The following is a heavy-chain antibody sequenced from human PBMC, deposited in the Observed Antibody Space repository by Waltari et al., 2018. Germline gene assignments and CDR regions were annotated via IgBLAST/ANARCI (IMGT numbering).Heavy chain of an antibody. Sequence: EVQLVESGGGSVQPGGSLRLSCAASGMTLSSYWRNWVRQAPGKGMELVANIKQDGSEKNYVDSGEGRFSISRDNAQNSLYLQMNSLRAEDTAIYYCVTGLTTVTAKDYFDHWGQGALVTVSS. CDR1: GMTLSSYW. D-gene: IGHD4-17*01. CDR3: VTGLTTVTAKDYFDH. V-gene: IGHV3-7*01. J-gene: IGHJ4*02. CDR2: IKQDGSEK.